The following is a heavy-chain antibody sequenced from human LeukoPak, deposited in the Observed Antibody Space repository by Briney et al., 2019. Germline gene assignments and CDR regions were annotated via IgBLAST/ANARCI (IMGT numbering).Heavy chain of an antibody. Sequence: SETLSLTCTVSGGSISSHYWSWIRQPPGKGLEWIGYIYYSGSTNYNPSLKSRVTISVDTSKNQFSLKLSSVTAADTAVYYCARDSYGDYVIDYWGQGTLVTVSS. D-gene: IGHD4-17*01. CDR3: ARDSYGDYVIDY. CDR1: GGSISSHY. V-gene: IGHV4-59*11. J-gene: IGHJ4*02. CDR2: IYYSGST.